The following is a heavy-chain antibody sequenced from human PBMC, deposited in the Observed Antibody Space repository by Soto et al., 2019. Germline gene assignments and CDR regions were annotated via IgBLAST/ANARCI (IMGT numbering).Heavy chain of an antibody. V-gene: IGHV1-46*01. CDR3: ARAPFKGGVMDYYYYMDV. CDR1: GYTFTSYY. Sequence: ASVKVSCKASGYTFTSYYMHWVRQAPGQGLEWMGIINPSGGSTSYAQKFQGRVTMTRNTSISTAYMELSSLRSEDTAVYYCARAPFKGGVMDYYYYMDVWGKGTTVTVSS. D-gene: IGHD3-16*01. CDR2: INPSGGST. J-gene: IGHJ6*03.